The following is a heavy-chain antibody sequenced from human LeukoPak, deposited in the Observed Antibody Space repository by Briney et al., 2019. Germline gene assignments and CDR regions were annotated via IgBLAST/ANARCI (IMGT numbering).Heavy chain of an antibody. D-gene: IGHD4-23*01. V-gene: IGHV4-39*01. Sequence: PSETLSLTCSVFGGSISGSSYNWGWIRQPPGKGLEWIGVMYYSGSTNYNPSPKSRVTISVDTSKNQFSLKLSSVTAADTAVYYCARLPSYGGNDYYYYMDVWGKGTTVTVSS. CDR3: ARLPSYGGNDYYYYMDV. CDR2: MYYSGST. J-gene: IGHJ6*03. CDR1: GGSISGSSYN.